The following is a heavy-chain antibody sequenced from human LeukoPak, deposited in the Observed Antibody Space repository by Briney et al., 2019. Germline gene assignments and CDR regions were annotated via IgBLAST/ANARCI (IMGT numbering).Heavy chain of an antibody. Sequence: PGGSLRLSCAPSGFTFSEFEMNWVRQAPGKGLEWVSDISSGGTTIFYADSVKGRFTISRDNAKNSLYLQMNSLRDEDTAIYYCTRGLVVWGQGPLVTVSS. CDR3: TRGLVV. J-gene: IGHJ4*02. CDR1: GFTFSEFE. CDR2: ISSGGTTI. V-gene: IGHV3-48*03. D-gene: IGHD2-2*01.